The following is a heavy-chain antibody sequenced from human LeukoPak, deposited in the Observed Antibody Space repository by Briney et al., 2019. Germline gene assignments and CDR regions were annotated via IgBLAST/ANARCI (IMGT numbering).Heavy chain of an antibody. V-gene: IGHV3-48*03. CDR2: ISSSGSTI. Sequence: GSLRLSCAASGFTFSSYEMNWVRQAPGKGLEWVSYISSSGSTIYYADSVKGRFTISRDNAKNSLYLQMNSLRAEDTALYYCAKSKARYSYGYVHLDYWGQGTLVTVSS. CDR3: AKSKARYSYGYVHLDY. D-gene: IGHD5-18*01. CDR1: GFTFSSYE. J-gene: IGHJ4*02.